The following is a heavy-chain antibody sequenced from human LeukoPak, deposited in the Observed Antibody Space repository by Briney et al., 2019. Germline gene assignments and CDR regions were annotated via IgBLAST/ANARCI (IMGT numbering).Heavy chain of an antibody. CDR1: GFTFSNYG. Sequence: PGGSLRLSCAASGFTFSNYGMSWVRQAPGKGLEWVSGISGSGGSTYYADSVKGRFTISRDNSKSTLSLQMNSLRAEDTAVYYCAKDLRYSSPSGCLDYWGQGTLVTVSS. CDR3: AKDLRYSSPSGCLDY. CDR2: ISGSGGST. D-gene: IGHD6-6*01. V-gene: IGHV3-23*01. J-gene: IGHJ4*02.